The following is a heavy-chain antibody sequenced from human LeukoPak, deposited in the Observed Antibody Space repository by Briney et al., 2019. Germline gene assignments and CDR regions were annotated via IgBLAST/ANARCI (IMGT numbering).Heavy chain of an antibody. CDR3: ASTEMATKD. CDR1: GGSISSSSYY. V-gene: IGHV4-39*07. CDR2: INHSGST. Sequence: SETLSLTCTVSGGSISSSSYYWGWIRQPPGKGLEWIGEINHSGSTNYNPSLKSRVTISVDRSKNQFSLKLSSVTAADTAVYYCASTEMATKDWGQGTLVTVSS. D-gene: IGHD5-24*01. J-gene: IGHJ4*02.